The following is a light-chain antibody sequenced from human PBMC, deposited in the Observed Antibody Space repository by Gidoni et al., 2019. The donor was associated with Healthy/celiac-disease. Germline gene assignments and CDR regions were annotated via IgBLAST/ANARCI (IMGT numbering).Light chain of an antibody. CDR2: KDS. J-gene: IGLJ1*01. CDR1: ALPKQY. Sequence: SYELTQTPSVSVSPGQTARITCSEDALPKQYAYWYQQKPGQAPLLVIYKDSERPSGIPERFSGSSSGTTVTLTISGVQAEDEADYYCQSADSSGTYVFGTGTKVTVL. CDR3: QSADSSGTYV. V-gene: IGLV3-25*03.